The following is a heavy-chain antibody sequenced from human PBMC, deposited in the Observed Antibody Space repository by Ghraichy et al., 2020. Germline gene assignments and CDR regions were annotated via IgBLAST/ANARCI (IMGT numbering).Heavy chain of an antibody. D-gene: IGHD2-15*01. CDR3: ARACGGCSVDY. CDR1: GFTFSSYW. V-gene: IGHV3-74*01. Sequence: GGSLRLSCAASGFTFSSYWMHWVRQAPGKGLVWVSRINSDGTSPSYADSVKGRFTISRDNAKNTLYLQMNSLRAEDTAVYYCARACGGCSVDYWGQGTLVTVSS. CDR2: INSDGTSP. J-gene: IGHJ4*02.